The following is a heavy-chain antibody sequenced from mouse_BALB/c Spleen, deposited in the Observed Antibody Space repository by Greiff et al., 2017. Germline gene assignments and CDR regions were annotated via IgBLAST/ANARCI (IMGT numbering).Heavy chain of an antibody. Sequence: EVQLQESGPGLVKPSQSLSLTCSVTGYSITSGYYWNWIRQFPGNKLEWMGYISYDGSNNYNPSLKNRISITRDTSKNQFFLKLNSVTTEDTATYYCARIYYGYDAMDYWGQGTSVTVSS. CDR3: ARIYYGYDAMDY. D-gene: IGHD2-1*01. J-gene: IGHJ4*01. CDR2: ISYDGSN. V-gene: IGHV3-6*02. CDR1: GYSITSGYY.